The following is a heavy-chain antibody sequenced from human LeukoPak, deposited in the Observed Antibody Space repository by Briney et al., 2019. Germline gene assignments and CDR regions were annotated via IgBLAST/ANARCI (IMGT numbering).Heavy chain of an antibody. CDR3: ARDGYYYYYMDV. CDR1: GFTFSEAW. V-gene: IGHV3-7*01. J-gene: IGHJ6*03. Sequence: GGSLRLSCAASGFTFSEAWMSWVRQAPGKGLEWVANIKQDGSEKYYVDSVKGRFTISRDNAKNSLYLQMNSLRAEDTAVYYCARDGYYYYYMDVWGKGTTVTVSS. CDR2: IKQDGSEK.